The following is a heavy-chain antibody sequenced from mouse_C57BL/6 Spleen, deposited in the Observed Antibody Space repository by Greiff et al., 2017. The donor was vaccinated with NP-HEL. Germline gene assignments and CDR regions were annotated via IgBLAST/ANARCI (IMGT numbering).Heavy chain of an antibody. D-gene: IGHD3-3*01. CDR2: IDPSDSET. V-gene: IGHV1-52*01. Sequence: QVQLQQPGAELVRPGSSVKLSCKASGYTFTSYWMHWVKQRPIQGLEWIGNIDPSDSETHYTQKFKDKATLTVDKSSSTAYMQLSSLTSEDSAVYYCARREGPYAMDYWGQGTSVTVSS. CDR1: GYTFTSYW. CDR3: ARREGPYAMDY. J-gene: IGHJ4*01.